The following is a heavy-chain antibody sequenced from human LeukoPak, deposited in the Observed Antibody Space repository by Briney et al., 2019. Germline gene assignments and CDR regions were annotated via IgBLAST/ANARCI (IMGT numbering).Heavy chain of an antibody. CDR1: GFTFSSDN. CDR2: YSRSSSTI. CDR3: ARDYCSSTSCYPSEYFQH. Sequence: PGGALRLSCAAHGFTFSSDNMTSVRQAPGRGQERVSYYSRSSSTIYYADSVKGRFTISRDDAKNSLYLQMNSLRVEDTAVYYCARDYCSSTSCYPSEYFQHWGQGTLVTVSS. V-gene: IGHV3-48*04. J-gene: IGHJ1*01. D-gene: IGHD2-2*01.